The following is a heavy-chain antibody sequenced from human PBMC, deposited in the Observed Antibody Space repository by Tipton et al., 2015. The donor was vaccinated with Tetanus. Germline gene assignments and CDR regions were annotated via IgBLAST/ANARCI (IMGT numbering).Heavy chain of an antibody. CDR2: IWYDGSNK. CDR3: ARAQAGTLCNDY. J-gene: IGHJ4*02. V-gene: IGHV3-33*01. D-gene: IGHD6-19*01. CDR1: GFTFSSYG. Sequence: SLRLSCAASGFTFSSYGMHWVHQAPGKGLEWVAVIWYDGSNKYYADSVKGRFTISRDNSKNTLYLQMNSLRAEDTAVYYCARAQAGTLCNDYWGQGTLVTVSS.